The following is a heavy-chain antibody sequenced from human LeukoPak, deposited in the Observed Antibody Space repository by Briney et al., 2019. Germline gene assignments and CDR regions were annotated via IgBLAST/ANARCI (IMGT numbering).Heavy chain of an antibody. J-gene: IGHJ4*02. D-gene: IGHD3-22*01. CDR1: GGSFSDYF. Sequence: SETLSLTCAVYGGSFSDYFWSWVRQPPGKGLEWIGEISHSGSATYNPSLRSRVTISGDTSKKQFSLKLSSVTAADTAVYYCVTYYYGSSAPKRNYWGQGILVTVSS. CDR3: VTYYYGSSAPKRNY. V-gene: IGHV4-34*01. CDR2: ISHSGSA.